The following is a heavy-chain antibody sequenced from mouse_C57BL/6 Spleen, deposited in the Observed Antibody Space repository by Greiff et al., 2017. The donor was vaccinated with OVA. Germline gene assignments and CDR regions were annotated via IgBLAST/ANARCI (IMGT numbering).Heavy chain of an antibody. CDR3: ARGPHYYGSSHWYFDV. Sequence: DVKLQESGPGLVKPSQSLSLTCSVTGYSITSGYYWNWIRQFPGNKLEWMGYISYDGSNNYNPSLKNRISITRDTSKNQFFLKLNSVTTEDTATYYCARGPHYYGSSHWYFDVWGTGTTVTVSS. CDR1: GYSITSGYY. D-gene: IGHD1-1*01. V-gene: IGHV3-6*01. CDR2: ISYDGSN. J-gene: IGHJ1*03.